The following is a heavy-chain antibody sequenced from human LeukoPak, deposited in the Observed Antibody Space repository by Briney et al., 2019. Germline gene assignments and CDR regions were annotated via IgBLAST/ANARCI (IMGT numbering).Heavy chain of an antibody. CDR2: ISTSSSTI. CDR1: GLTFSDEY. D-gene: IGHD3-3*01. CDR3: ARVFRPSLTVFIIRGAFDI. Sequence: GGSLRLSCAASGLTFSDEYMSWIRQAPGKGLEWVSYISTSSSTIYYADSVKGRFTMSRDNAKNSLYLQMNSLRAEDTAVYYCARVFRPSLTVFIIRGAFDIWGQGTMVTVSS. V-gene: IGHV3-11*04. J-gene: IGHJ3*02.